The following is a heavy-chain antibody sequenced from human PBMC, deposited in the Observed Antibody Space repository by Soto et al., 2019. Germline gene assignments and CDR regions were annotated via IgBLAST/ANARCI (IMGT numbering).Heavy chain of an antibody. CDR3: AKGARSSGWY. CDR2: ISGSGGTT. J-gene: IGHJ4*02. Sequence: PGGSLRLSCAASGFTFSSYAMSWVRQAPGKGLEWVSAISGSGGTTYYADSVKGRFTIPRDNSKNTLYLQMNSLRTEDTAVYYCAKGARSSGWYWGQGTLVTVSS. D-gene: IGHD6-19*01. CDR1: GFTFSSYA. V-gene: IGHV3-23*01.